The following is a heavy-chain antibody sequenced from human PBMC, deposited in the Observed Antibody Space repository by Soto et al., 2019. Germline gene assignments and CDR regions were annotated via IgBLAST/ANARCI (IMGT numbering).Heavy chain of an antibody. CDR2: IYWDDDK. CDR1: CFSHSSSGVG. D-gene: IGHD6-6*01. CDR3: AHSRPPRLLDY. V-gene: IGHV2-5*02. Sequence: SAPTPVNPAQTLTLTCTSSCFSHSSSGVGVGWIRQPPGKALEWLALIYWDDDKRYSSSLNSRLTITKDTSKNQVVLTMTNMDPVDTATYYCAHSRPPRLLDYWGQGTLVTVSS. J-gene: IGHJ4*02.